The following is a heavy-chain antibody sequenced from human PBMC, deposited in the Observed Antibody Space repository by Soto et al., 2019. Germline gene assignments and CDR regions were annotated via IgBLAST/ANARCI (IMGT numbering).Heavy chain of an antibody. CDR2: ISYDGSNK. Sequence: GWSLRLSCAASVFTFSSYAMHWVRQAPGKGLEWVAVISYDGSNKYYADSVKGRFTISRDNSKNTLYLQMNSLRAEDTAVYYCARDRLLDSSGWFELYFDYWGQGTLVTVSS. J-gene: IGHJ4*02. V-gene: IGHV3-30-3*01. D-gene: IGHD6-19*01. CDR3: ARDRLLDSSGWFELYFDY. CDR1: VFTFSSYA.